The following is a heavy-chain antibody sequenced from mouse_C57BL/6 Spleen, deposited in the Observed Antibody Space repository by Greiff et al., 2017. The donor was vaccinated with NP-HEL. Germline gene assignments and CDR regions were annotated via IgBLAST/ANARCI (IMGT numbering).Heavy chain of an antibody. CDR1: GYTFTDYN. V-gene: IGHV1-18*01. Sequence: EVQGVESGPELVKPGASVKIPCKASGYTFTDYNMDWVKQSHGKSLEWIGDINPNNGGTIYNQKFKGKATLTVDKSSSTAYMELRSLTSEDTAVYYCALYYGSSYWYFDVWGTGTTVTVSS. D-gene: IGHD1-1*01. J-gene: IGHJ1*03. CDR3: ALYYGSSYWYFDV. CDR2: INPNNGGT.